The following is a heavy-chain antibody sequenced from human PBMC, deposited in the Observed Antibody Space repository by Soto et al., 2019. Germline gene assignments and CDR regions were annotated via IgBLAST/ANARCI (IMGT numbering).Heavy chain of an antibody. CDR1: GFTFSSYA. J-gene: IGHJ4*02. CDR3: AKSPVVPSRALDY. Sequence: EVQLLESGGGLVQPGGSLRLSCAASGFTFSSYAMSWVRQAPGKGLEWVSAISGRGGSTYYADSVKGRFTISRDNSKNTLYLQMNSLRAEDTAVYYCAKSPVVPSRALDYWGQGTLVTVSS. V-gene: IGHV3-23*01. CDR2: ISGRGGST. D-gene: IGHD2-2*01.